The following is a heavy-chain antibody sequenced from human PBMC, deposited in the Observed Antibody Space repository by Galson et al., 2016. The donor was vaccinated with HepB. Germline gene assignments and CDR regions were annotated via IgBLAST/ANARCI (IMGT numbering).Heavy chain of an antibody. CDR2: IYPGDSET. D-gene: IGHD3-22*01. J-gene: IGHJ3*02. CDR1: GYSFTDCW. CDR3: AKYRSGYFSDAFDI. V-gene: IGHV5-51*01. Sequence: QSGAEVKKPGESLRISCKGSGYSFTDCWIGWVRQMPGKGLEWMGIIYPGDSETRYSPSFQGQVSISADTSITTAYLQWSSLRPSDTAMYYCAKYRSGYFSDAFDIWGQGTMVTVSS.